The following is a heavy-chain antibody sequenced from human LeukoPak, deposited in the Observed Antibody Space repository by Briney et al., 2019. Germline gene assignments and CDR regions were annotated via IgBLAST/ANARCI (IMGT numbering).Heavy chain of an antibody. CDR2: ITGSGTAT. Sequence: GGSLRLSCAASTFSFSTYAMSWVRQAPGKGLGWVSAITGSGTATYYADSVKGRFTISRDNSKNTVYLQMNSLRAEDTAVYFCSKDRTASGLLLAGLIDYWGQGTLVTVSS. CDR1: TFSFSTYA. CDR3: SKDRTASGLLLAGLIDY. D-gene: IGHD6-13*01. J-gene: IGHJ4*02. V-gene: IGHV3-23*01.